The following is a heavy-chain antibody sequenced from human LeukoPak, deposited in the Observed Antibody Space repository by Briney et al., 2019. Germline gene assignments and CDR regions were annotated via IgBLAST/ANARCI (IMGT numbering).Heavy chain of an antibody. J-gene: IGHJ3*01. CDR3: AREGEYYSESGNLVDASDV. CDR1: GGTFTHYV. Sequence: ASVKVSCKASGGTFTHYVISWVRQAPGQGLEWMGGIAPISGTPMYAQRFQGRVTITADKSTNTAYMEMSSLTSEDTAVYYCAREGEYYSESGNLVDASDVWGQGTMVTVSS. V-gene: IGHV1-69*06. D-gene: IGHD3-10*01. CDR2: IAPISGTP.